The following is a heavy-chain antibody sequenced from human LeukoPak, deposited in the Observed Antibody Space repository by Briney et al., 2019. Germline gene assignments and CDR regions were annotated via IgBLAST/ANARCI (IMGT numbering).Heavy chain of an antibody. D-gene: IGHD3-3*01. Sequence: GGSLRLSCAASGFTFSSYSMNWVRQAPGKGLEWVSAISGSGGSTYYADSVKGRFTISRDNSKNTLYLQMNSLRAEDTAMYYCARAGLPAVRGTIFWSGYTNYYYYMDIWGKGTTVTVSS. CDR1: GFTFSSYS. V-gene: IGHV3-23*01. CDR3: ARAGLPAVRGTIFWSGYTNYYYYMDI. J-gene: IGHJ6*03. CDR2: ISGSGGST.